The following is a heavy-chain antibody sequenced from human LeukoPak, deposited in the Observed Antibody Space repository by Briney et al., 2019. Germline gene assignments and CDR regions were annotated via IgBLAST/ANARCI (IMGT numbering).Heavy chain of an antibody. D-gene: IGHD3-22*01. V-gene: IGHV3-30*04. CDR3: ARDFYDSSGYYQVTDS. J-gene: IGHJ4*02. CDR2: ISYDGNNI. CDR1: GFSFSRYA. Sequence: PGRSLRLSCAASGFSFSRYAMHWVRQPPGKGLEWLAVISYDGNNIYYADSVKGRFTISRDNSKNTLYLQMNSLRTEDTAVYCCARDFYDSSGYYQVTDSWGQGTLVTVSS.